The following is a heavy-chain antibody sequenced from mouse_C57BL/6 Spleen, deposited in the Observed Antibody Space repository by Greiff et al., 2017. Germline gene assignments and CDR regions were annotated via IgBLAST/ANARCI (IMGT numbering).Heavy chain of an antibody. Sequence: QVQLQQPGAELVKPGASVKLSCKASGYTFTSYWMHWVKQRPGQGLEWIGMIHPNSGSTNYNEKFKSKATLTVDKSSSTAYMQLSSLTSEDSAVYYCARGGVYYGSSPLFDYWSQGTTLTVSS. CDR3: ARGGVYYGSSPLFDY. J-gene: IGHJ2*01. D-gene: IGHD1-1*01. CDR2: IHPNSGST. V-gene: IGHV1-64*01. CDR1: GYTFTSYW.